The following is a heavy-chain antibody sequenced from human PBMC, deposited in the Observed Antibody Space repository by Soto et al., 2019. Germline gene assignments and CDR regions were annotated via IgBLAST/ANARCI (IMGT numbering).Heavy chain of an antibody. D-gene: IGHD3-10*01. J-gene: IGHJ4*02. Sequence: QVQLVQSGAEVKKPGSSVKVSCKASGVTFDTHAISWVRQAPGQGLEWMGGISPFFGTADYAQKFQGRVTISADESTNTAYLELSSRRSEDTAVYYCATFGSGTYYVYCFDSRCQGTLVTVSS. CDR2: ISPFFGTA. CDR3: ATFGSGTYYVYCFDS. CDR1: GVTFDTHA. V-gene: IGHV1-69*12.